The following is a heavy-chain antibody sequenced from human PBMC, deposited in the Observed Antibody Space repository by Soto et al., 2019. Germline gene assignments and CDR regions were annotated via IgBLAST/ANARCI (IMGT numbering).Heavy chain of an antibody. CDR2: IYWDDDK. CDR1: GLSVRTSEVG. D-gene: IGHD3-22*01. CDR3: AHRRLNYAMDV. Sequence: QITLKESGPTLVKPTQTLTLTCTFSGLSVRTSEVGVGWIRQPPGKDLEWLAHIYWDDDKRYSPSLKNRLSITKDTYKNQAVLTMTNMDPVDTGTYYRAHRRLNYAMDVWGQGITVTVSS. V-gene: IGHV2-5*02. J-gene: IGHJ6*02.